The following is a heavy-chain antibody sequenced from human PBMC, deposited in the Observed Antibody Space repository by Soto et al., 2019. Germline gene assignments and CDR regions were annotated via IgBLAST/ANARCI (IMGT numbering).Heavy chain of an antibody. CDR2: ISGYNGDT. CDR1: GYSFTTYG. CDR3: AKNGHPPYYYYGMDV. D-gene: IGHD2-8*01. J-gene: IGHJ6*02. Sequence: GASVKVSCKASGYSFTTYGISWVRLAPGQGLEWMGWISGYNGDTNNAQKFQDRVTMTIDRSTTTAYLELRSLTSDDTAVYYCAKNGHPPYYYYGMDVWGQGTTVTLS. V-gene: IGHV1-18*01.